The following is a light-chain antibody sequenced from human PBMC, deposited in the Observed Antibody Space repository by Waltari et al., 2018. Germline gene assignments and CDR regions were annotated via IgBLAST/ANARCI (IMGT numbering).Light chain of an antibody. Sequence: EIVLTQSPGTLSLSPGERATLSCRASQSVRGSLAWYQQKAGQAPRLLSYGASSRATGIPERFSGSGSGTDFSLTISRLEPEDFAVYYCQHYVRLPATFGQGTKVEI. CDR2: GAS. V-gene: IGKV3-20*01. J-gene: IGKJ1*01. CDR1: QSVRGS. CDR3: QHYVRLPAT.